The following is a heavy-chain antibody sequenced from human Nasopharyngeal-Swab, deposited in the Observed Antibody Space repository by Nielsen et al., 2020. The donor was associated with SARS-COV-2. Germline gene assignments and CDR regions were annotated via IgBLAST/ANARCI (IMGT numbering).Heavy chain of an antibody. D-gene: IGHD1-26*01. CDR2: IIPIFGTA. Sequence: VKVSCKASGGTFSSYAISWVRQAPGQGLEWMGGIIPIFGTANYAQKFQGRVTITADKSTSTAYMELSSLRSEDTAVYYCARDLSWSGSYRHLGYWGQGTLVTVSS. CDR1: GGTFSSYA. V-gene: IGHV1-69*06. J-gene: IGHJ4*02. CDR3: ARDLSWSGSYRHLGY.